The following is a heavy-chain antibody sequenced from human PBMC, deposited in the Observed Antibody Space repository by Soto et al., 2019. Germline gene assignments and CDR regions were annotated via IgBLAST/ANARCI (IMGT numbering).Heavy chain of an antibody. CDR2: IHYSGST. D-gene: IGHD2-15*01. CDR1: GGSISSGGYY. J-gene: IGHJ2*01. CDR3: ARRLIGVAENWYFDL. Sequence: QVQLQESGPGLVKPSQTLSLTCTVSGGSISSGGYYWSWIRQHPGKGLEWIGYIHYSGSTYYNPSLKSRVTISVDTSKNQFSLKLSDVTAADTAVYYCARRLIGVAENWYFDLWGRGTLVTVSS. V-gene: IGHV4-31*03.